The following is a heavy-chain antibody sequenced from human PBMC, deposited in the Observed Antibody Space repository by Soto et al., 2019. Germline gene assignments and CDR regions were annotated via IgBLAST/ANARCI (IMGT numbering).Heavy chain of an antibody. J-gene: IGHJ4*02. V-gene: IGHV1-2*04. D-gene: IGHD6-6*01. CDR3: ARVHGKQLVPDY. CDR1: GYTFTGYY. CDR2: INPNSGGT. Sequence: ASVKVSCKASGYTFTGYYMHCVRQAPGQGLEWMGWINPNSGGTNYAQKFQGWVTMTRDTSISTAYMELSRLRSDDTAVYYCARVHGKQLVPDYWVQGTLVTVSS.